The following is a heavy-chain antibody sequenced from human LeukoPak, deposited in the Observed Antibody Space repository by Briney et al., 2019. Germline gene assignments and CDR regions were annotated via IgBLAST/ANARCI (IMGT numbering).Heavy chain of an antibody. J-gene: IGHJ4*02. CDR2: IYDSGST. CDR3: ARGSLAVGYY. D-gene: IGHD6-19*01. V-gene: IGHV4-39*01. Sequence: SETLSLTCTVSGGSIRSSYYYWGWIRQPPGKGLEWIGSIYDSGSTYYNPSLKSRVTISVDTSKNQFSLKLNSVTAADTAVYYCARGSLAVGYYWGQGTLVTVSS. CDR1: GGSIRSSYYY.